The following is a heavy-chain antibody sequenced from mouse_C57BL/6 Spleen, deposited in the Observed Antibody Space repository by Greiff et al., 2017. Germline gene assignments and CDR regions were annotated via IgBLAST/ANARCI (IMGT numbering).Heavy chain of an antibody. D-gene: IGHD6-1*01. Sequence: VKLQESGPGLVQPSQSLSITCTVSGFSLTSYGVHWVRQSPGKGLEWLGVIWRGGSTDYNAAFMSRLSITKDNSKSQVFFKMNSLQADDTAIYYCAKKALLSRAMDYWGQGTSVTGSS. CDR3: AKKALLSRAMDY. J-gene: IGHJ4*01. CDR1: GFSLTSYG. CDR2: IWRGGST. V-gene: IGHV2-5*01.